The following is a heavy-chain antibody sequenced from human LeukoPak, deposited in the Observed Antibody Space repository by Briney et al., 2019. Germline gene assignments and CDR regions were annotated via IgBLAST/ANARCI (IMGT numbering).Heavy chain of an antibody. Sequence: GASVKVSCKASGYTFTSYGISWVRQAPGQGLQWLGGIIPHVGSPRYTERLQDRITITADESTTTAYLELSSLRSDDTAVYYCARGGLVYDSLTGYYAPGLEYFHHWGQGSLVTVSS. V-gene: IGHV1-69*13. D-gene: IGHD3/OR15-3a*01. CDR3: ARGGLVYDSLTGYYAPGLEYFHH. J-gene: IGHJ1*01. CDR2: IIPHVGSP. CDR1: GYTFTSYG.